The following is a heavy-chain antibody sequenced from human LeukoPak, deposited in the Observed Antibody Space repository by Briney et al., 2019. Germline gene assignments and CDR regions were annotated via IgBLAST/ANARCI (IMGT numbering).Heavy chain of an antibody. J-gene: IGHJ4*02. CDR2: IYYSGST. V-gene: IGHV4-59*01. CDR1: GGSTSSYY. Sequence: PSETLSLTCTVSGGSTSSYYWSWIRQPPGKGLEWIGYIYYSGSTNYNPSLKSRVTISVDTSKNQFSLKLSSVTAADTAVYYCARVGHSGYDLDYWGQGTLVTVSS. D-gene: IGHD5-12*01. CDR3: ARVGHSGYDLDY.